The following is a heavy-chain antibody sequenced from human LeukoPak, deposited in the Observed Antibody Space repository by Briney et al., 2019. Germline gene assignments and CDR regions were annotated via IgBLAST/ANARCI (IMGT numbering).Heavy chain of an antibody. CDR2: IYHSGST. D-gene: IGHD1-26*01. CDR1: GGSISSYY. CDR3: ARTSGSYYFPFDWFAP. Sequence: SETLSLTCTVSGGSISSYYWSWIRQPPGKGLEWIGYIYHSGSTNYNPSLKSRVTISVDTSKNQFSLKLSSVTAADTAVYYCARTSGSYYFPFDWFAPWGQGTLVTVSS. J-gene: IGHJ5*02. V-gene: IGHV4-59*01.